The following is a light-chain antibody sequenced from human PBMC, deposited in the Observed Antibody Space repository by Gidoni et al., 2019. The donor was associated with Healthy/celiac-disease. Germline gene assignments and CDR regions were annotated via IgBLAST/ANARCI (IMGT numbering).Light chain of an antibody. CDR2: RNN. J-gene: IGLJ2*01. CDR3: AAWDDSLSGRGV. Sequence: QSVLTQPPSASGTPGQRVTISCSGSSPNIGSNYVYWYQQLPGTAPKLLIYRNNQRPPGVPDRFSGSKSGTSASLAISGLRSEDEADYYCAAWDDSLSGRGVFGGGTKLTVL. CDR1: SPNIGSNY. V-gene: IGLV1-47*01.